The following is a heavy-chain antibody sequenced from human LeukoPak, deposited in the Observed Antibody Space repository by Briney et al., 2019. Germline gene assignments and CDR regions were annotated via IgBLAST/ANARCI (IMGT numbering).Heavy chain of an antibody. J-gene: IGHJ4*02. V-gene: IGHV4-59*01. Sequence: SETLSLTCTVSGGSISSYYWSWIRQPPGKGLEWIGYIYYSGSTNYNPSLKSRVTISVDTSKNQFSLKLSSVTAADTAVYYCARGVGYCTNGVCWAYWGQGTLVTVSS. CDR2: IYYSGST. CDR3: ARGVGYCTNGVCWAY. CDR1: GGSISSYY. D-gene: IGHD2-8*01.